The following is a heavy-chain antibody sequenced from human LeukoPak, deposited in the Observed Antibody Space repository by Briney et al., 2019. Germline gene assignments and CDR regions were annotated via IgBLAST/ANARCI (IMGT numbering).Heavy chain of an antibody. V-gene: IGHV3-11*04. CDR2: ISNTGSTT. CDR1: GFTFSDYY. D-gene: IGHD1-26*01. CDR3: ARVRGSYSVDY. J-gene: IGHJ4*02. Sequence: GGSLRLSCAASGFTFSDYYMSWIRQAPGKGLEWVSYISNTGSTTQYADSVKGRFTISRDNAKNSLHLQMNSLRAEDTAVYYCARVRGSYSVDYWGQGTLVTVST.